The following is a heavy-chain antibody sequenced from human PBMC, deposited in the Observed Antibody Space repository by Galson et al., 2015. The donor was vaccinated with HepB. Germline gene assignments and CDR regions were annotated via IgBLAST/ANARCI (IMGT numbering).Heavy chain of an antibody. V-gene: IGHV1-46*04. Sequence: SVKVSCKASGYTFTSYYMHWVRQAPGQGLEWMGIINPSGGSTSYAQKLQGRVTMTRDTSTSTVYMELSSLRSEDTAVYYCARERIAAPLFDPWGQGTLVTVSS. CDR1: GYTFTSYY. CDR2: INPSGGST. CDR3: ARERIAAPLFDP. J-gene: IGHJ5*02. D-gene: IGHD6-6*01.